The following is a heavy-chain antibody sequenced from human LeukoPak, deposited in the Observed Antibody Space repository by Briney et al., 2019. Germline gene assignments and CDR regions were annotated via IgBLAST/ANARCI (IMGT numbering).Heavy chain of an antibody. V-gene: IGHV4-4*07. Sequence: SETLSLTCTVSGGSISSYYWSWIRQPAGKGLEWIGRIYTSGSTNYNPSLKSRVTISVDTSKNQFSLKLSSVTAADTAVYYCARDGGSSWYDPYYYYYMDVWGKGTTVTVSS. CDR3: ARDGGSSWYDPYYYYYMDV. D-gene: IGHD6-13*01. CDR1: GGSISSYY. J-gene: IGHJ6*03. CDR2: IYTSGST.